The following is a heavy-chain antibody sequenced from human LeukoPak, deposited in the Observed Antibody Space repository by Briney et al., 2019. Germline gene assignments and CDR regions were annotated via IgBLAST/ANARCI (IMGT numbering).Heavy chain of an antibody. D-gene: IGHD3-3*01. Sequence: SVKVSCKASGGTFSSYAISWVRQAPGQGLEWMGGIIPIFGTANYAQKFQGRVTITADESTSTAYMELSSLRSEDTAVYYCARDPGYYDFVYYIDVWGKGTTVTVSS. CDR2: IIPIFGTA. V-gene: IGHV1-69*01. CDR1: GGTFSSYA. CDR3: ARDPGYYDFVYYIDV. J-gene: IGHJ6*03.